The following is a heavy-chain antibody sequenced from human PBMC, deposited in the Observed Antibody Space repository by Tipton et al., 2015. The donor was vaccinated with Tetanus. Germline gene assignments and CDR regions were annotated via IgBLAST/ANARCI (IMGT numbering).Heavy chain of an antibody. J-gene: IGHJ4*02. CDR1: GGSLSGDY. V-gene: IGHV4-34*01. D-gene: IGHD3-3*01. Sequence: TLSLTCAVSGGSLSGDYWNWIRQPPGKGLEWIGEINHIGSTNYNPSLKSRISMSVDTSKNQFSLKLSSVAAAGTGVYYCARHQSGYFTPFDYWGQGNLVTVSS. CDR3: ARHQSGYFTPFDY. CDR2: INHIGST.